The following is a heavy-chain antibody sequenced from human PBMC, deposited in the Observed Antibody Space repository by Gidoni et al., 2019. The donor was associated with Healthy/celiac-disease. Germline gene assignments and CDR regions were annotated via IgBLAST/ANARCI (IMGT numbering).Heavy chain of an antibody. J-gene: IGHJ4*02. D-gene: IGHD3-22*01. CDR3: ARERGPSSGYEYYFDY. CDR2: IIPILGIA. V-gene: IGHV1-69*04. CDR1: GGTFSSYA. Sequence: QVQLVQSGAEVKKPGSSVKVSCKASGGTFSSYAISWVRQAPGQGLEWMGRIIPILGIANYAQKFQGRVTITADKSTSTAYMELSSLRSEDTAVYYCARERGPSSGYEYYFDYWGQGTLVTVSS.